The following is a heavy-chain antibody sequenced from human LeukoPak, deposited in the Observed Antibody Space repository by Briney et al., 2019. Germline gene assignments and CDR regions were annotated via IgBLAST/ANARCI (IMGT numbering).Heavy chain of an antibody. CDR1: GYSFTSYW. CDR2: IYPGDSDT. J-gene: IGHJ5*02. Sequence: GESLKISGKGSGYSFTSYWIGWVRQMPGKDLGWMGIIYPGDSDTRYSPSFQGHVTISADKSISTAYLQWSSLKASDTAMYYCARRSYSSGWYAWFDPWGQGTLVTVSS. CDR3: ARRSYSSGWYAWFDP. D-gene: IGHD6-19*01. V-gene: IGHV5-51*01.